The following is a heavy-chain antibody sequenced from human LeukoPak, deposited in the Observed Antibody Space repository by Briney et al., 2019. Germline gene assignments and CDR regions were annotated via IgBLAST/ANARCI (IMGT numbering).Heavy chain of an antibody. Sequence: GESLRLSCSVSGFTFSSYAVSWVRQAPGKGLEWVSSISASGAGTYYADSVKGRFTISRDNSKNTLYLQMNSLRAEDTAVYYCAREGVRGSGSYYNVKDHWGQGSLVTVSS. J-gene: IGHJ4*02. CDR2: ISASGAGT. CDR3: AREGVRGSGSYYNVKDH. D-gene: IGHD3-10*01. CDR1: GFTFSSYA. V-gene: IGHV3-23*01.